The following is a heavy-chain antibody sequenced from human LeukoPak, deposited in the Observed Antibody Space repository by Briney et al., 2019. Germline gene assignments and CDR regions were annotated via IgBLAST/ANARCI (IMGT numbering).Heavy chain of an antibody. V-gene: IGHV6-1*01. CDR1: GDTVSSNSAA. CDR3: VRELYFGSGTYYLAFDS. CDR2: TYYRSKWYN. J-gene: IGHJ4*02. D-gene: IGHD3-10*01. Sequence: PSQTLSLTCAISGDTVSSNSAAWDWIRQSPSRGLEWLGRTYYRSKWYNDYAVSVKSRITINPDTSKNQFSLQLNAVTPEDTAVYYCVRELYFGSGTYYLAFDSWGQGTLVTVSS.